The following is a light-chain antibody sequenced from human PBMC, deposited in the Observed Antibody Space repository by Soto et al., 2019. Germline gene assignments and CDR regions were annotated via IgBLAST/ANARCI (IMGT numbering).Light chain of an antibody. CDR2: KVS. CDR1: QSLAYSDGNTY. Sequence: DVVMTQSPLSLPVTLGQPASITCRSSQSLAYSDGNTYLNWFQQRPGQSPRRLIYKVSNRDSGVPDRFSGSGSGTDFTLKISRVEAEDVGVYYCMQGTRWPWTFGQGTKVEIK. V-gene: IGKV2-30*01. J-gene: IGKJ1*01. CDR3: MQGTRWPWT.